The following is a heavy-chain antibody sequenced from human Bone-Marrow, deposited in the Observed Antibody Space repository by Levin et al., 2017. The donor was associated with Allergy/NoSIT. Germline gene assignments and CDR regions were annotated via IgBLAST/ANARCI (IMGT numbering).Heavy chain of an antibody. J-gene: IGHJ6*02. D-gene: IGHD3-16*01. CDR1: GFSLKTYS. CDR3: DVDFDYLLEEWHSDYNFHGVDV. Sequence: ETLSLTCVASGFSLKTYSMHWVRQAPGKGLEWVSSMSRSSSYIFYADSLKGRFTISRDKANNTVYLKMNRLRADDSAVYYCDVDFDYLLEEWHSDYNFHGVDVWGRGTTVTVSS. CDR2: MSRSSSYI. V-gene: IGHV3-21*01.